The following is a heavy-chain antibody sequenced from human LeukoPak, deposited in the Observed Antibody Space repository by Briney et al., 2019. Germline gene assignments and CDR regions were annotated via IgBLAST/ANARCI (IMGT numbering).Heavy chain of an antibody. Sequence: SETLSLACTVSGGSISSDYWSWVRQPPGKGVEWIVYISYIATTNYNPSLKSRVTISVDPPKNQFSLKLSSVTAADTAVYYCARDTHSSGWYYFDYWGQGTLVTVSS. D-gene: IGHD6-19*01. CDR3: ARDTHSSGWYYFDY. V-gene: IGHV4-59*01. CDR2: ISYIATT. J-gene: IGHJ4*02. CDR1: GGSISSDY.